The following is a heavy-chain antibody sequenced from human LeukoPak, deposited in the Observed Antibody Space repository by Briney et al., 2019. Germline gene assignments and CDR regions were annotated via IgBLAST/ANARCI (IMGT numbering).Heavy chain of an antibody. CDR2: MSYRGST. D-gene: IGHD2-2*01. J-gene: IGHJ4*02. Sequence: SETLSLTCTVSGGPVTTYYWSWIRQPPGKGLEWIGYMSYRGSTNYNPSLKSRVTISIDTSKNQFSLKLNSVTAADTAVYYCAIGLGPYCVSTSCQDYWGRGTLVTVSS. V-gene: IGHV4-59*02. CDR1: GGPVTTYY. CDR3: AIGLGPYCVSTSCQDY.